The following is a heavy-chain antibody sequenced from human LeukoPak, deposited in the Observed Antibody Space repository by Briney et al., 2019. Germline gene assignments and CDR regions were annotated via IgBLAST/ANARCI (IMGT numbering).Heavy chain of an antibody. V-gene: IGHV1-69*05. Sequence: GASVKVSCKASGGTFSSYAISWVRQAPGQGLEWMGGIIPIFGTANYAQKFQGRVTMTRNTSISTAYMELSSLRSEDTAVYYCARGRAAAGPTYFDYWGQGTLVTVSS. CDR1: GGTFSSYA. CDR2: IIPIFGTA. CDR3: ARGRAAAGPTYFDY. J-gene: IGHJ4*02. D-gene: IGHD6-13*01.